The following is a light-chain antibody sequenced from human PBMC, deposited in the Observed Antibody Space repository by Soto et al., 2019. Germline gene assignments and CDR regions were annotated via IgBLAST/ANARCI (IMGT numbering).Light chain of an antibody. V-gene: IGKV1-9*01. CDR2: AAS. Sequence: DIQLTQSPSFLSASEGDRVTFTCRASQDITSFLAWYQQKPGKAPKLLIYAASTLQSGVPSRFSGSGFGTEFTLTINSLQPEDFATYYCQQLSGYPLTLGGGTTVEI. CDR1: QDITSF. J-gene: IGKJ4*01. CDR3: QQLSGYPLT.